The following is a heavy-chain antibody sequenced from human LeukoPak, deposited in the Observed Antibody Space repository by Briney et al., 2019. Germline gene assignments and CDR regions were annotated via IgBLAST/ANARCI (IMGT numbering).Heavy chain of an antibody. J-gene: IGHJ4*02. CDR2: INHSGST. Sequence: PSETLSLTCAVYGGSFSGYYWSWIRQPPGKGLEWIGEINHSGSTNYNPFLKSRVTISVDTSKNQFSLKLSSVTAADTAVYYCARVGRIAVAGTFDYWGQGTLVTVSS. CDR1: GGSFSGYY. D-gene: IGHD6-19*01. V-gene: IGHV4-34*01. CDR3: ARVGRIAVAGTFDY.